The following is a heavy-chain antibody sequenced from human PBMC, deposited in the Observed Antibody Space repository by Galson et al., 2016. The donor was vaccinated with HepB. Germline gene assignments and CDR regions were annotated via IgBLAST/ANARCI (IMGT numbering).Heavy chain of an antibody. V-gene: IGHV4-39*07. D-gene: IGHD2-21*02. J-gene: IGHJ4*02. Sequence: ETLSLTCTVSGGSLTMSSYRWGWIRQPPGKGLEWIGSIYYSGTTYYNPSLKTRVTISVNTSKNQFSLRLNSVTAADTALYYCATILIGDDFFDCWGQGSLVTVSS. CDR3: ATILIGDDFFDC. CDR2: IYYSGTT. CDR1: GGSLTMSSYR.